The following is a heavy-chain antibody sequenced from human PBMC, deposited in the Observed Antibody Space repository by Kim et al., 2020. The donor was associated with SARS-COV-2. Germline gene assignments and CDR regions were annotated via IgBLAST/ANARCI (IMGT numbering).Heavy chain of an antibody. CDR2: IKQDGSEK. CDR1: GFTFSSYW. D-gene: IGHD1-26*01. Sequence: GGSLRLSCVASGFTFSSYWMSWVRQAPGKGLEWVANIKQDGSEKYYVDSVKGRFTISRDNAKNSLYLQMNSLRAEDTAVYYCARDAPTDRGWELLLVDYWGQGTLVTVSS. J-gene: IGHJ4*02. V-gene: IGHV3-7*01. CDR3: ARDAPTDRGWELLLVDY.